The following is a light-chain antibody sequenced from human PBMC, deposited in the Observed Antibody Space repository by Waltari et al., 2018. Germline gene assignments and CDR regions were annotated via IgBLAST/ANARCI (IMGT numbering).Light chain of an antibody. CDR3: QQYYSSFT. V-gene: IGKV4-1*01. J-gene: IGKJ3*01. CDR2: GAS. CDR1: QSVLKSSNNKNS. Sequence: DIVMTQSPDSLAVSLGERATIKCRTSQSVLKSSNNKNSLAWYQQKPGQPHKLLIHGASTRESGVPDRFSGSGSWTDFTLTISSLQAEDVAVYYCQQYYSSFTFGPGTKVDIK.